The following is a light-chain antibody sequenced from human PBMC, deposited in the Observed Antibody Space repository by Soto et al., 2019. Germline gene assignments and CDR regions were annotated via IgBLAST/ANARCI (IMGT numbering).Light chain of an antibody. J-gene: IGKJ1*01. Sequence: IQVTQSPSTLSASVGDTVTITCLASQTISVSLAWYRQKPGKAPNLLIYDASTLQEGVPSRFSGSGSGTEFTLTVTRLQPDDFATYFCQQYDKYSTFGHGTKVDIK. CDR1: QTISVS. CDR2: DAS. V-gene: IGKV1-5*01. CDR3: QQYDKYST.